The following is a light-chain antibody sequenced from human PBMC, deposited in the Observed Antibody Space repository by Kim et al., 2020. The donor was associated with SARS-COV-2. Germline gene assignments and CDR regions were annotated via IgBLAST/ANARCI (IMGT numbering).Light chain of an antibody. CDR1: QSISGW. CDR3: QHYNIYPWT. CDR2: DAS. V-gene: IGKV1-5*01. Sequence: DIQMTQSPSTLSASVGDRVTITCRASQSISGWLAWYQQKPGKAPKLLIYDASSLKSGVPSRFSGRGSGTEYTLTISSLQPDDFATYYCQHYNIYPWTFGQGTKVEIK. J-gene: IGKJ1*01.